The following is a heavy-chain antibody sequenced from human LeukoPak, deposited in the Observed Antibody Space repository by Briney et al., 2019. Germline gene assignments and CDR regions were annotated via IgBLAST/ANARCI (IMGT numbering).Heavy chain of an antibody. CDR3: ARDSYYYDSSGIGY. J-gene: IGHJ4*02. D-gene: IGHD3-22*01. V-gene: IGHV4-59*01. Sequence: SETLSLTCTVSGGSISSYYWSWIRQPPGKGLEWIGYIYYSGSTNYNPSLKSRVTISVDTSKNQFSLKLSSVTAADTAVYYCARDSYYYDSSGIGYWGQGTLVTVSS. CDR1: GGSISSYY. CDR2: IYYSGST.